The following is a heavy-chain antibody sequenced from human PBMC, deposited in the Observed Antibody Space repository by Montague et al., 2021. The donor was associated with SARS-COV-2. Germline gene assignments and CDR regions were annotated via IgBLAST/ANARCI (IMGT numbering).Heavy chain of an antibody. CDR2: ISGSADIT. J-gene: IGHJ4*02. CDR1: GFTFRNYA. D-gene: IGHD5-24*01. V-gene: IGHV3-23*01. Sequence: SLRLSCAASGFTFRNYAMIWVRQAPGKGLEWVSGISGSADITYYADSVKGRFTISRDNPKNTLYLQMSSLRAGDTAVYYCAKDREVATGGLYYFDYWGQGTLVTVSS. CDR3: AKDREVATGGLYYFDY.